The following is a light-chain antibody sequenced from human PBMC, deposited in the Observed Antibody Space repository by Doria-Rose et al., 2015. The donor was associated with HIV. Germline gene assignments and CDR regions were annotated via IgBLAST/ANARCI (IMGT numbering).Light chain of an antibody. CDR1: QSFSSTY. Sequence: QSPGTLSLSPGERATLSCRASQSFSSTYLAWYQQKPGQAPSLLIYDGSTRATGIPDRFSASGSGTDFTLAINRLEPEDFALYYCRQYGTSWTFGQGTKVEI. CDR3: RQYGTSWT. CDR2: DGS. V-gene: IGKV3-20*01. J-gene: IGKJ1*01.